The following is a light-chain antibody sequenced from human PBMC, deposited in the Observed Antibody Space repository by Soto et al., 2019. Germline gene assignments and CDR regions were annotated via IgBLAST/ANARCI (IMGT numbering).Light chain of an antibody. CDR1: SSDIGAGYD. CDR3: QSYDSSLSYV. Sequence: QSVLTQPPSVSGAPGQRVTTSCSESSSDIGAGYDVHWYQQLPGTAPKLLIYGNSNRPSGVPDRFSGSKSGTSASLAITGLQAEDEADYYCQSYDSSLSYVFGTGTKVTVL. CDR2: GNS. V-gene: IGLV1-40*01. J-gene: IGLJ1*01.